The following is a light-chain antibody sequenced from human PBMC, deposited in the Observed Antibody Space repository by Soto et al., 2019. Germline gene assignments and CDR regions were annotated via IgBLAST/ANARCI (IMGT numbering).Light chain of an antibody. CDR1: QSVGSY. V-gene: IGKV3-11*01. Sequence: EIVLTQSPATLSLSPGERATLSCRASQSVGSYLAWYQQKPGQAPRLLIYAASNRATGIPARFSGSGSGTDFTLTISSLEAEDFAVYFCQQRSNWLTFGGGTKVEIK. CDR3: QQRSNWLT. CDR2: AAS. J-gene: IGKJ4*01.